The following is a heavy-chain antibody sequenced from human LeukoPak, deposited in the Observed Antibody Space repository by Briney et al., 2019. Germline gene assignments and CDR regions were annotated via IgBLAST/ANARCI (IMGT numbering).Heavy chain of an antibody. Sequence: GGSLRLSCAASGFTFSSYEMDWVRQAPGKGLEWVSYISSSGSTIYYADSVKGRFTISRDNAKNSLYLQMNSLRAEDTAVYYCARDCSSTSCYPYWGQGTLVTVSS. D-gene: IGHD2-2*01. CDR3: ARDCSSTSCYPY. V-gene: IGHV3-48*03. CDR2: ISSSGSTI. CDR1: GFTFSSYE. J-gene: IGHJ4*02.